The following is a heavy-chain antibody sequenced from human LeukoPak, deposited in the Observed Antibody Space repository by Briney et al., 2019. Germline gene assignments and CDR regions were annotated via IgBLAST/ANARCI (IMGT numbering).Heavy chain of an antibody. Sequence: GRSLRLSCAASGFTFSSYAMHWVRQAPGKGLEWVAVISYDGSNKYYADSVKGRFTISRDNSKNTLYLQMNSLRAGDTAVYYCARDRGYSYGPFDYWGQGTLVTVSS. J-gene: IGHJ4*02. CDR3: ARDRGYSYGPFDY. V-gene: IGHV3-30*04. CDR2: ISYDGSNK. D-gene: IGHD5-18*01. CDR1: GFTFSSYA.